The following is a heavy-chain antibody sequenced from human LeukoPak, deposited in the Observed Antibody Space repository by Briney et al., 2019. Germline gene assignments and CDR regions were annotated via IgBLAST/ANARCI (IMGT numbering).Heavy chain of an antibody. D-gene: IGHD3-9*01. V-gene: IGHV4-39*07. CDR3: ARDPVLRYFDWLLYGSWFDP. Sequence: NPSETLSLTCTVSGGSISSSSYYWSWIRQPPGKGLEWIGSIYYSGSIYYNPSLKSRVTISVDTSKNQFSLKLSSVTAADTAVYYCARDPVLRYFDWLLYGSWFDPWGQGTLVTVSS. CDR1: GGSISSSSYY. J-gene: IGHJ5*02. CDR2: IYYSGSI.